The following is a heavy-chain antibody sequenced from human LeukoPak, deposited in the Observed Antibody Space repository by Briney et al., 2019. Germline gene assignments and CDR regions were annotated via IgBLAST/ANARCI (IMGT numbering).Heavy chain of an antibody. Sequence: SETLSLTCTVSGGSISSYYWSWIRQPPGKGLEWIGYIYYSGSTNYNPSLKSRVTISVGTSKNQFSLKLSSVTAADTAVYYCARVGGRVAAAGTDLYFDYWGQGTLVTVSS. J-gene: IGHJ4*02. CDR2: IYYSGST. D-gene: IGHD6-13*01. CDR1: GGSISSYY. V-gene: IGHV4-59*01. CDR3: ARVGGRVAAAGTDLYFDY.